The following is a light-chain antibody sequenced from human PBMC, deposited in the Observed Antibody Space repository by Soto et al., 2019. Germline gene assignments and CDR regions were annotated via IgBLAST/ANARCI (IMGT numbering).Light chain of an antibody. CDR1: SSDVGAYNY. CDR3: SSFAGSSTFEV. J-gene: IGLJ1*01. V-gene: IGLV2-14*01. Sequence: QSALTQPASVSGSPGQSITISCTGTSSDVGAYNYVSWYQHHPDKAPKLIIYDVNNRPSGVSKRFSGSKSGNTASLTISGLQAEDEADYYCSSFAGSSTFEVFGNGNKLTVL. CDR2: DVN.